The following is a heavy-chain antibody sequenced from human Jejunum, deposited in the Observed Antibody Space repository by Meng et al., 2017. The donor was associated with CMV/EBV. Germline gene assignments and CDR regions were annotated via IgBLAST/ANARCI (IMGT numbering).Heavy chain of an antibody. CDR1: GFTFSTDG. Sequence: GFTFSTDGMHWVRQAPGKGLEWVAVIWYDGATKYYGDSVEGRFTISRDDSKNTLYLQMNSLRAEDTAVYYCAKDKRTYSYSYGMDVWGQGTTVTVSS. V-gene: IGHV3-33*06. CDR3: AKDKRTYSYSYGMDV. J-gene: IGHJ6*02. CDR2: IWYDGATK. D-gene: IGHD1-1*01.